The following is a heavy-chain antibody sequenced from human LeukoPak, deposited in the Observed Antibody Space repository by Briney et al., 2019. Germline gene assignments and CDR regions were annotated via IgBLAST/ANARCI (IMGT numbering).Heavy chain of an antibody. D-gene: IGHD6-13*01. V-gene: IGHV4-39*01. J-gene: IGHJ3*02. CDR2: IYYSGST. CDR3: ARPLIAAVDAFDI. Sequence: PSETLSLTCTVSGGSISSSSYYWGWIRQPPGKGLEWIGSIYYSGSTYYNPSPNSRVTISVDTSKNQFSLKLSSVTAADTAVYYCARPLIAAVDAFDIWGQGTMVAVSS. CDR1: GGSISSSSYY.